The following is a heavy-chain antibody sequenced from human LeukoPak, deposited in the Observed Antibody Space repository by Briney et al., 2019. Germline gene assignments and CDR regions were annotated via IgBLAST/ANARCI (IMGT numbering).Heavy chain of an antibody. CDR3: ARGSYYYGSGSYYNTDDHDY. V-gene: IGHV1-46*01. CDR1: GYTFTSYY. J-gene: IGHJ4*02. CDR2: INPSGGST. Sequence: VASVKVPCKASGYTFTSYYMHWVRQAPGQGLEWMGIINPSGGSTSYAQKFQGRVTMTRDTSTSTVYMELSSLRSEDTAVYYCARGSYYYGSGSYYNTDDHDYWGQGTLVTVSS. D-gene: IGHD3-10*01.